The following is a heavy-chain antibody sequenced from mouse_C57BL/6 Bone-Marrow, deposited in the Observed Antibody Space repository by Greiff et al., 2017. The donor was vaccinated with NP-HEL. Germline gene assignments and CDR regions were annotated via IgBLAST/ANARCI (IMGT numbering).Heavy chain of an antibody. J-gene: IGHJ3*01. D-gene: IGHD1-1*01. CDR1: GYSFTGYY. CDR2: INPSTGGT. CDR3: ARKSYYGSSYCFAY. V-gene: IGHV1-42*01. Sequence: EVQLQQSGPELVKPGASVKISCKASGYSFTGYYMNWVKQSPEKSLEWIGEINPSTGGTTYNQKFKAKATLTVDKSSSTAYMQLKSLTSEDSAVYYCARKSYYGSSYCFAYWGQGTLVTVSA.